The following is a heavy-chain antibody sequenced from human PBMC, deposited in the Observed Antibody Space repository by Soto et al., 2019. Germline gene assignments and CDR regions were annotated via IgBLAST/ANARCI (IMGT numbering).Heavy chain of an antibody. J-gene: IGHJ4*02. CDR2: INAGNGNT. Sequence: ASVKVSCKASGYTFTSYAMHWVRQAPGQRLEWMGWINAGNGNTKYSQKFQGRVTITRDTSASTAYMELSSLRSEDTAVYYCARSIAAAGTRTGSFDYWGQGTLVTVSS. D-gene: IGHD6-13*01. CDR1: GYTFTSYA. V-gene: IGHV1-3*01. CDR3: ARSIAAAGTRTGSFDY.